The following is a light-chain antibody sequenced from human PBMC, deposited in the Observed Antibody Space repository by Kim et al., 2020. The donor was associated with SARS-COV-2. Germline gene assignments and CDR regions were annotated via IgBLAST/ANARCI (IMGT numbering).Light chain of an antibody. CDR2: AVS. CDR3: LSYTSSSTYV. Sequence: QSALTQRPSVSGSPGQSVTISCTGTSGDIGSYNRVSWYQQPPGTAPKVMIYAVSNRPSGVPDRFSGSKSGTTASLTISGLQAEDEADYYCLSYTSSSTYVFGTGTKVTVL. J-gene: IGLJ1*01. CDR1: SGDIGSYNR. V-gene: IGLV2-18*02.